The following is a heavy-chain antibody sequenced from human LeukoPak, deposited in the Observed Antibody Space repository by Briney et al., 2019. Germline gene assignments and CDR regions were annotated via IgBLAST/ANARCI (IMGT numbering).Heavy chain of an antibody. CDR3: ARVSSWYRYFDY. Sequence: PSETLSLTCTVSGGSISSGDYYWSWIRQPPGKGLEWIGYIYYSGSTYYNPSLKSRVTISVDTSKNQFSLKLSSVTAADTAVYYCARVSSWYRYFDYWGQGTLVTVSS. J-gene: IGHJ4*02. D-gene: IGHD6-13*01. CDR1: GGSISSGDYY. CDR2: IYYSGST. V-gene: IGHV4-30-4*01.